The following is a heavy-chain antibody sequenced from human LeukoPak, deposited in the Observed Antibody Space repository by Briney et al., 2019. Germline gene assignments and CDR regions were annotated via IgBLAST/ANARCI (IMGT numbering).Heavy chain of an antibody. D-gene: IGHD4-11*01. V-gene: IGHV1-69*05. J-gene: IGHJ6*03. CDR1: GGTFSSYA. Sequence: GASVKVSCKASGGTFSSYAISWVRQAPGQGLGWMGGIIPIFGTANYAQKFQGRVTITTDESTSTAYMELSSLRSEDTAVYYCARGPYSNYNYCYYYMDVWGKGTTVTVSS. CDR3: ARGPYSNYNYCYYYMDV. CDR2: IIPIFGTA.